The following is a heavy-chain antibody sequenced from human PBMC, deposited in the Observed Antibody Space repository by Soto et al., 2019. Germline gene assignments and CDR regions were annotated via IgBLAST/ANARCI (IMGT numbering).Heavy chain of an antibody. CDR3: ARIPTFGDYIWGSYRYFYYYYYMDV. CDR1: GYTFTSYD. J-gene: IGHJ6*03. Sequence: QVQLVQSGAEVKKPGASVKVSCKASGYTFTSYDINWVRQATGQGLEWMGWMNPNSGNTGYAQKCQGRVTMTRNTSIRTAYMELSSLRSEDTAVYYCARIPTFGDYIWGSYRYFYYYYYMDVWGKGTTVTVSS. CDR2: MNPNSGNT. V-gene: IGHV1-8*01. D-gene: IGHD3-16*02.